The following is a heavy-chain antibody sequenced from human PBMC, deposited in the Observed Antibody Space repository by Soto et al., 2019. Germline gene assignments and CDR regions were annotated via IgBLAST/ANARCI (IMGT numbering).Heavy chain of an antibody. CDR3: TVGGAGHPFDY. D-gene: IGHD3-16*01. J-gene: IGHJ4*02. CDR1: GVSITSHY. V-gene: IGHV4-59*11. CDR2: IHYSGST. Sequence: SETLSLTCTVSGVSITSHYWTWIRQPPGKGLEWIGNIHYSGSTNYSPSLKGRVIISVDTSENQSSLKLSSVTTADTAVYYCTVGGAGHPFDYWGQGTLVTVSS.